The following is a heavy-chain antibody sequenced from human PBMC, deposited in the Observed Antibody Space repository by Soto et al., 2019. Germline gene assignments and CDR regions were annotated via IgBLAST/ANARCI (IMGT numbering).Heavy chain of an antibody. CDR2: ISSSSSTI. J-gene: IGHJ5*02. D-gene: IGHD4-17*01. V-gene: IGHV3-48*04. CDR1: GFTFSSYS. Sequence: EVQLVESGGGLVQPGGSLRLSCAASGFTFSSYSMNWVRQAPGKGLEWVSYISSSSSTIYYSDSVKGRFTISRDNAKNSLYLEVNSLRAEDTAVYYCARESGAGSSTVTLNGFDPWGQGTLVTVSS. CDR3: ARESGAGSSTVTLNGFDP.